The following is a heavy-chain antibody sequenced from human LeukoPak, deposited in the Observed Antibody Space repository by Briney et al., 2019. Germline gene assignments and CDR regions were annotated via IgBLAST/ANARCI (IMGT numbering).Heavy chain of an antibody. V-gene: IGHV4-4*07. CDR1: GGSISSYY. D-gene: IGHD2-2*01. J-gene: IGHJ6*02. CDR3: ARDSSTRVYYYYGMDV. Sequence: SETLSLTCTVSGGSISSYYWSWIRQPAGKGLEWIGRIYTSGSTNYNPSLKSRVTMSVDTSKNQFSLKLSSVTAADTAVYYCARDSSTRVYYYYGMDVWGQGTTVTVSS. CDR2: IYTSGST.